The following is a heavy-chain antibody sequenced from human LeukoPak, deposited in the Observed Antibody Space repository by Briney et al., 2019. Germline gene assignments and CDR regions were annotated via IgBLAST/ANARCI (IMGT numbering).Heavy chain of an antibody. Sequence: GGSLRLSCSASGFTFSSNVMHWVRQAPGKGLEHVSVISSNGGSTYYADSVKGRFTVSRDNAENTLFLQMNSLRPEDTAVYYCARGHAPAPRSAMDVWGQGTTVTVSS. CDR2: ISSNGGST. CDR1: GFTFSSNV. CDR3: ARGHAPAPRSAMDV. J-gene: IGHJ6*02. V-gene: IGHV3-64*04.